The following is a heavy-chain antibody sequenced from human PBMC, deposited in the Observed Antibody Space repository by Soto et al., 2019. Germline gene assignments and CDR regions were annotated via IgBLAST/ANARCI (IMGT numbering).Heavy chain of an antibody. CDR3: ARGNSGLLYS. D-gene: IGHD6-19*01. CDR1: GGSISSGGYY. V-gene: IGHV4-31*03. J-gene: IGHJ1*01. CDR2: NYYIGST. Sequence: QVQLQESGPGLVKPSQTLSLTCTVSGGSISSGGYYWSWIRQHPGKGLEWIGYNYYIGSTSYNPSLKSRVTISVDTSKNQSSLNLSSVTAADTAGYYGARGNSGLLYSWGQGTLVTLSS.